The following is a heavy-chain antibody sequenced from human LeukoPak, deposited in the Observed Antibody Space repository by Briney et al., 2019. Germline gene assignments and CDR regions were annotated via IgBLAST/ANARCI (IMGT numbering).Heavy chain of an antibody. CDR3: AKDRVGATSQFGYYYYYMDA. D-gene: IGHD1-26*01. J-gene: IGHJ6*03. V-gene: IGHV3-23*01. Sequence: PGGCLRLSCAASGFTFSSYAMSCVREAPGKGLEWVSAISGSGGSTYYADSVKGRFTISRDNSKNTLYLQMNSLRAEDTAVYYWAKDRVGATSQFGYYYYYMDACDKGTTVPVSS. CDR2: ISGSGGST. CDR1: GFTFSSYA.